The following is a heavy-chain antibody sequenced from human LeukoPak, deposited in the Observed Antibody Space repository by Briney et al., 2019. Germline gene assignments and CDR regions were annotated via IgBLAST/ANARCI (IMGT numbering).Heavy chain of an antibody. Sequence: SVKVSCKASGGTFSSYAISWVRQAPGQGLEWMGGIIPIFGTANYAQKFQGRVTITADESTSTAYMELSSLRSEDTAVYYCARDRILATYYYDSSGTSGWFDPWGQGTLVTVSS. CDR3: ARDRILATYYYDSSGTSGWFDP. V-gene: IGHV1-69*13. J-gene: IGHJ5*02. CDR1: GGTFSSYA. D-gene: IGHD3-22*01. CDR2: IIPIFGTA.